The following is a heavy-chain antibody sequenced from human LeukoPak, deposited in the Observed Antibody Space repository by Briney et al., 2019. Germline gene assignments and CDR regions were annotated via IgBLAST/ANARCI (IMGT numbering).Heavy chain of an antibody. D-gene: IGHD3-16*01. V-gene: IGHV4-59*01. CDR2: IYYSGST. J-gene: IGHJ3*02. CDR3: ASSRGRAFDI. Sequence: SETLSLTCTVSGDSISTSYWSWIRQPPGKGLEWIGYIYYSGSTNYNPSLKSRVTISVDTSKNQFSLKLSSVTAADTAVYYCASSRGRAFDIWGQGTMVTVSS. CDR1: GDSISTSY.